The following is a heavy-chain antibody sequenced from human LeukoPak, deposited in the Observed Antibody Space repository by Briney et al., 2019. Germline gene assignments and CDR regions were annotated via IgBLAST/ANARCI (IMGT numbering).Heavy chain of an antibody. Sequence: SETLSLTCTVSGGSISSYYWSWIRQPPGKGLEWIGYIYYTGSTNYNPSLKRRVTISVDTSKNQFSLKLNSVTAADTAVYYCARLESYYYDSSSYTNFDYWGQGTLVTVSS. CDR3: ARLESYYYDSSSYTNFDY. V-gene: IGHV4-59*12. J-gene: IGHJ4*02. CDR2: IYYTGST. CDR1: GGSISSYY. D-gene: IGHD3-22*01.